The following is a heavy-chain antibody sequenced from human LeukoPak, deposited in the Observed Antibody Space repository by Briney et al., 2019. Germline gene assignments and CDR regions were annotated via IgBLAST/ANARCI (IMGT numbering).Heavy chain of an antibody. CDR2: IYSGGST. CDR3: ARGGYSGYDEFFDY. V-gene: IGHV3-66*01. D-gene: IGHD5-12*01. J-gene: IGHJ4*02. Sequence: PGGSLRLSCAASGFTFSSYAMHWVRQAPGKGLEWVSVIYSGGSTYYADSVKGRFTISRDNSKNTLYLQMNSLRAEDTAVYYCARGGYSGYDEFFDYWGQGTLVTVSS. CDR1: GFTFSSYA.